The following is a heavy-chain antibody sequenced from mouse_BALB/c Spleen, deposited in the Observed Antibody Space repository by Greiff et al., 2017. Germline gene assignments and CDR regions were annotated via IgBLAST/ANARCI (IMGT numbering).Heavy chain of an antibody. D-gene: IGHD2-3*01. V-gene: IGHV1-4*02. CDR3: AMGWLLRYFDV. Sequence: VKLMESAAELARPGASVQMSCKASGYTFTSYTMHWVKQRPGQGLEWIGYINPSSGYTEYNQKFKDKTTLTADKSSSTAYMQLSSLTSEDSAVYYCAMGWLLRYFDVWGAGTTVTVSS. J-gene: IGHJ1*01. CDR2: INPSSGYT. CDR1: GYTFTSYT.